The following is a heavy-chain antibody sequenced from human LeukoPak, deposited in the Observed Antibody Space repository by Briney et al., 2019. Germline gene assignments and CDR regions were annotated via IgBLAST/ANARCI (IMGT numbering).Heavy chain of an antibody. V-gene: IGHV3-11*01. CDR3: ARQGSEIDY. CDR2: ISSSGDTI. Sequence: PGGSLTLSCAASGFTLSHYYMTWIRQAPGKGLEWLSCISSSGDTIYYADSVKGRFTVSRDNAENSLYLQMNSLRAEATAMYYCARQGSEIDYWGQGTLVTVSS. CDR1: GFTLSHYY. J-gene: IGHJ4*02.